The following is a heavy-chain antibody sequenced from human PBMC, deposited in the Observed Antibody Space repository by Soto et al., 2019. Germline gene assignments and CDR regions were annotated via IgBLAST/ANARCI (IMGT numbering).Heavy chain of an antibody. V-gene: IGHV1-69*16. CDR2: SVPLLGSA. J-gene: IGHJ5*02. CDR1: GVTFDRFT. Sequence: GVSVTVSCKPSGVTFDRFTFSCVGQAPAQGLEWMGGSVPLLGSAGVVQRFQGRVRITLDASTGKGYVELSDLRSDDSAICYCAREGDTPGHYSWFDPWGPGTQVTVSS. CDR3: AREGDTPGHYSWFDP. D-gene: IGHD3-9*01.